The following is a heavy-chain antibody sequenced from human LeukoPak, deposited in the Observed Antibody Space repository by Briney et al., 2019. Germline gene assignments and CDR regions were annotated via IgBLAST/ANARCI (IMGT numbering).Heavy chain of an antibody. CDR1: GFTFSSYG. J-gene: IGHJ4*02. CDR2: IRYDGSNK. Sequence: GGSLRLSCAASGFTFSSYGMHWVRQAPGKGLEWVAFIRYDGSNKYYADSVKGRFTISRDNAKNSLYLQMNSLRAEDTAVYYCARGPAAVNWGQGTLVTVSS. CDR3: ARGPAAVN. D-gene: IGHD3-16*02. V-gene: IGHV3-30*02.